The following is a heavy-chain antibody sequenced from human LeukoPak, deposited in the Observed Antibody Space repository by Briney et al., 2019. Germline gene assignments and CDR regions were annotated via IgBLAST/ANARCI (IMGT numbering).Heavy chain of an antibody. Sequence: ASVKVSCKASGYTFTSYDINWVRQATGQGLEWMGWMNPNSGNTGYVQKFQGRVTMTRNTSISTAYMELSSLRSEDTAVYYCARYRRGYCSSTSCYGKYPYYYYYYMDVWGKGTTVTISS. CDR3: ARYRRGYCSSTSCYGKYPYYYYYYMDV. CDR1: GYTFTSYD. CDR2: MNPNSGNT. J-gene: IGHJ6*03. D-gene: IGHD2-2*01. V-gene: IGHV1-8*01.